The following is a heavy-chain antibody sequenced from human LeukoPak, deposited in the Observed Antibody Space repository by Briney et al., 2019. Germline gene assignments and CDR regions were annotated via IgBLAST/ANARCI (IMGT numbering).Heavy chain of an antibody. D-gene: IGHD3-10*01. CDR3: ARGSDPDAFDI. Sequence: VASVKVTCKASGYTFTGYYMHWVRQAPVQGLGWMGWINPNSGGTNYAQKFQGRVTMTRDTSISTAYMELSGLRSDDTAVYYCARGSDPDAFDIWGQGTMVTVSS. V-gene: IGHV1-2*02. CDR1: GYTFTGYY. J-gene: IGHJ3*02. CDR2: INPNSGGT.